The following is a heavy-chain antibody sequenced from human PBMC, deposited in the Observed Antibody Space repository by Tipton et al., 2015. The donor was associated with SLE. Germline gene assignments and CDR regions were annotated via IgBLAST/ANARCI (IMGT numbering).Heavy chain of an antibody. J-gene: IGHJ4*02. D-gene: IGHD3-22*01. CDR2: IYYSGST. V-gene: IGHV4-39*07. CDR3: ARDEYRYDATGYHLLGHFDF. CDR1: GGSISNTKYY. Sequence: TLSLTCTVSGGSISNTKYYWGWIRQPPGKGLEWIGSIYYSGSTYYNPSLKSRVTISVDTSKNQFSLKLSSVTAADTAVYYCARDEYRYDATGYHLLGHFDFWGQGTLVTVSS.